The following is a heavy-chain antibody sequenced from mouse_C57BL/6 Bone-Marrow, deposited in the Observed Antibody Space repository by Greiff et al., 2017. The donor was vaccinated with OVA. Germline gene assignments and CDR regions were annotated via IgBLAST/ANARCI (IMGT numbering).Heavy chain of an antibody. Sequence: VQLQQPGAELVKPGASVKLSCKASGYTFTSYWMHWVKQRPGHGLEWIGMIHPNSGSTNYNEKFKSKTTLTVDKSSRAAYMQLSSLTSEDSAVYYCAKGVYYTDFDYWGQGTTLTVSS. D-gene: IGHD1-1*01. CDR1: GYTFTSYW. CDR3: AKGVYYTDFDY. J-gene: IGHJ2*01. V-gene: IGHV1-64*01. CDR2: IHPNSGST.